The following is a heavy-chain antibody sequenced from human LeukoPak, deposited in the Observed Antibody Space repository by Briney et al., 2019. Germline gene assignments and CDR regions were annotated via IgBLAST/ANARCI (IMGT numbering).Heavy chain of an antibody. CDR1: GSTFSSYA. J-gene: IGHJ4*02. D-gene: IGHD4-11*01. CDR2: ISGSGGST. V-gene: IGHV3-23*01. Sequence: GGSLRLSCAASGSTFSSYAMSWVRQAPGKGLEWVSAISGSGGSTYYADSVKGRFTISRDNSKNTLYLQMNSLRAEDTAVYYCARATTVRTPPYYFDYWGQGTLVTVSS. CDR3: ARATTVRTPPYYFDY.